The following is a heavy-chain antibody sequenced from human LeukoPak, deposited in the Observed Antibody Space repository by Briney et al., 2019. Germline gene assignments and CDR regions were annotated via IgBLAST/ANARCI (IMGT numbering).Heavy chain of an antibody. CDR2: IYYSGST. J-gene: IGHJ4*02. V-gene: IGHV4-59*01. Sequence: PSETLSLTCTVSGGSISSYYWSWIRQPPGKGLEWIGYIYYSGSTNYNPSLKSRVTISVDTSKNQFSLKLSSVTAADTAVYYCARSGSYGEVGYWGQGTLVTVSS. D-gene: IGHD1-26*01. CDR1: GGSISSYY. CDR3: ARSGSYGEVGY.